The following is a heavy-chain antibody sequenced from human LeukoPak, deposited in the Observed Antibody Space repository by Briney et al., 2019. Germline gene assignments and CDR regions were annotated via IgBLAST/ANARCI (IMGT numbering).Heavy chain of an antibody. CDR1: GGSISSSNW. CDR2: IYHSGST. CDR3: ARGRHGDYEGNWFDP. D-gene: IGHD4-17*01. J-gene: IGHJ5*02. V-gene: IGHV4-4*02. Sequence: SGTLSLTCAVSGGSISSSNWWSWVRQPPGKGLEWIGEIYHSGSTNYNPSLKSRVTISVDTSKNQFSLKLSSVTAADTAVYYCARGRHGDYEGNWFDPWGQGTLVTVSS.